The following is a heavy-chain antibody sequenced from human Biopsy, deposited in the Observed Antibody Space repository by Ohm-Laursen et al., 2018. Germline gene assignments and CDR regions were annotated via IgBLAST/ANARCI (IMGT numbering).Heavy chain of an antibody. D-gene: IGHD2-8*01. V-gene: IGHV1-2*02. CDR3: ARDYEVYAKTDCFDP. Sequence: ASVKVSCKASGYTFTDYYVHWVRQAPGHGLEWMGWIDTINGGARYAQKFQGRLTMTTDTSTSTAYMELRSLRSDDTAVYFCARDYEVYAKTDCFDPWGQGTLVTVSS. CDR1: GYTFTDYY. CDR2: IDTINGGA. J-gene: IGHJ5*02.